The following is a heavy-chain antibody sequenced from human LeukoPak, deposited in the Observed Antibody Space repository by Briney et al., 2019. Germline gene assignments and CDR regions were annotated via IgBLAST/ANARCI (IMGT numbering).Heavy chain of an antibody. J-gene: IGHJ4*02. CDR3: ATKYNGSWYIVY. D-gene: IGHD6-13*01. CDR1: GGSISTSSSY. Sequence: SETLSLTCTVSGGSISTSSSYWGWIRQHPGKGLEWIGRIYYSGSTYYNPSLKTRVTISEETSKNQFSLKLSAVTAADRAVFYCATKYNGSWYIVYWGQGTLVTVSS. V-gene: IGHV4-39*01. CDR2: IYYSGST.